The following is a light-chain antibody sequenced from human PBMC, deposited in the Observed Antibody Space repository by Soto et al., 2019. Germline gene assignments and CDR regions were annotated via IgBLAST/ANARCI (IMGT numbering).Light chain of an antibody. V-gene: IGKV1-27*01. Sequence: DIQMTQSPSSLSASVGDRVTITCRASQGISNYLAWYQQKPRKVPKLLIYAASTLQSGVPSRFSGSGSGTDFTLTISSLQPEDVATYYCQKYNSAPTFGQGTKVEIK. CDR3: QKYNSAPT. J-gene: IGKJ1*01. CDR2: AAS. CDR1: QGISNY.